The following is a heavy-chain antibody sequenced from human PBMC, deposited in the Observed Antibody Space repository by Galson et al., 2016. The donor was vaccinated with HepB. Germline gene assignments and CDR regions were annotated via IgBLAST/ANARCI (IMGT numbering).Heavy chain of an antibody. CDR1: GFTLNNYA. J-gene: IGHJ5*02. CDR2: ISYDGSNR. D-gene: IGHD1-26*01. Sequence: SLRLSCAASGFTLNNYALNWVRQAPGKGLEWVALISYDGSNRYYGDPVRGRFAISRDTSKNTVYLQMNSLRPEDTAGYYCARDQGWEGGWFDPWGQGTLVTVSS. CDR3: ARDQGWEGGWFDP. V-gene: IGHV3-30*09.